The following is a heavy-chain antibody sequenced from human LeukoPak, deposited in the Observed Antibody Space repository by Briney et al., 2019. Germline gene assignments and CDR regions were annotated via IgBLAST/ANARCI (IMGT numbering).Heavy chain of an antibody. D-gene: IGHD2-2*01. CDR3: AKDSRYCSSTSCRDWFDP. V-gene: IGHV3-23*01. CDR1: GFTFSSYA. Sequence: GGSLRLSCAASGFTFSSYAMSWVRQAPGKGLGWVSAISGSGGSTYYADSVKGRFTISRDNSKNTLYLQMNSLRAEDTAVYYCAKDSRYCSSTSCRDWFDPWGQGTLVTVSS. J-gene: IGHJ5*02. CDR2: ISGSGGST.